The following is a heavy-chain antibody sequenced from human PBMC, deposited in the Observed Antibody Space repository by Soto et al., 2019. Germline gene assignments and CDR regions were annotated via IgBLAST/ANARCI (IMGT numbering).Heavy chain of an antibody. CDR1: GFTFDDYA. D-gene: IGHD3-10*01. J-gene: IGHJ6*03. V-gene: IGHV3-9*01. CDR2: ISWNSGSI. Sequence: GGSLRLSCAASGFTFDDYAMHWVRQAPGKGLEWVSGISWNSGSIGYADSVKGRFTISRDKAKNSLYLQMNSLRAEDTALYYWARGSRYYGSGSYKGYYYYYMDVWGKGTTVTVSS. CDR3: ARGSRYYGSGSYKGYYYYYMDV.